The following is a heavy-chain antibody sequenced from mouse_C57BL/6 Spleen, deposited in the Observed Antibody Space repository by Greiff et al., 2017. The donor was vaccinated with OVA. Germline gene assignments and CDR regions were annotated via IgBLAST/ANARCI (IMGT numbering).Heavy chain of an antibody. Sequence: QVQLQQSGPELVKPGASVKISCKASGYAFSSSWMNWVKQRPGKGLEWIGRIYPGDGDTNYNGQFKGKATMTAEKSSSTAYMQLSSLTSEDAAVYFCALITTVVWAMDYWGQGTSVTVSS. J-gene: IGHJ4*01. V-gene: IGHV1-82*01. CDR2: IYPGDGDT. CDR3: ALITTVVWAMDY. D-gene: IGHD1-1*01. CDR1: GYAFSSSW.